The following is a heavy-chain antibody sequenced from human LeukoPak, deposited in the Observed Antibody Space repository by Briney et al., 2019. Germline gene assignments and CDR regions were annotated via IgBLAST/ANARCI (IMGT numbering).Heavy chain of an antibody. CDR3: ARGQLVFFAY. J-gene: IGHJ4*02. D-gene: IGHD6-6*01. V-gene: IGHV1-18*01. CDR2: ISAYNGYT. Sequence: ASVKVSCKASGYTFINYGITWVRQAPGQGLEWMGWISAYNGYTNYAQKFQGRVAMTTDTSTSTVYMELRSLRSDDTAVYYCARGQLVFFAYWGPGTLVTVSA. CDR1: GYTFINYG.